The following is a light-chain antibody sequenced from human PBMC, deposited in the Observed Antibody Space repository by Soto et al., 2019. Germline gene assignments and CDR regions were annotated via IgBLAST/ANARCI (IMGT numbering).Light chain of an antibody. Sequence: DIQMTQSPSSLSASVGDRVTITCRASQGINTYLAWYQQKPGKVPKLLIYAASTLQSGVPSRFSGSGSGTDFTLTISSLQPEDVATYYCQKYDSAPRTFGQRTKVEIK. CDR3: QKYDSAPRT. CDR1: QGINTY. CDR2: AAS. V-gene: IGKV1-27*01. J-gene: IGKJ1*01.